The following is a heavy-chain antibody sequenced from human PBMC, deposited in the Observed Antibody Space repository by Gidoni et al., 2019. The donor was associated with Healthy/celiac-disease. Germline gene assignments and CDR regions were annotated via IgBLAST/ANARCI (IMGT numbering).Heavy chain of an antibody. V-gene: IGHV4-4*02. CDR3: ARGAAVQGVMGGIYYYGMDV. J-gene: IGHJ6*02. D-gene: IGHD3-10*01. Sequence: QVQLQESGPGLVKPSGTLSLTCAVSGGSISISNWWRWGRQPPGKGLEWLGEIYHSGSTNYNPSLKSRVTISVDKSKNQFSLKLSSVTAADTAVYYCARGAAVQGVMGGIYYYGMDVWGQGTTVTVSS. CDR2: IYHSGST. CDR1: GGSISISNW.